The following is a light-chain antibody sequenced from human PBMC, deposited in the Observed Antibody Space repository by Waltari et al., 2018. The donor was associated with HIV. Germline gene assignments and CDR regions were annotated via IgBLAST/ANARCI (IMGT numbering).Light chain of an antibody. J-gene: IGLJ2*01. V-gene: IGLV2-23*02. CDR3: CSYAGSSTFVV. Sequence: QSALTQPASVSGSPGQSITIPCTGTSSDVGRYYLVSWYQQHPGKAPNLMIYEFSKRPSGVSNRFSGSKSGNTASLTISGLRAEDEADYYCCSYAGSSTFVVFGGGTKLTVL. CDR1: SSDVGRYYL. CDR2: EFS.